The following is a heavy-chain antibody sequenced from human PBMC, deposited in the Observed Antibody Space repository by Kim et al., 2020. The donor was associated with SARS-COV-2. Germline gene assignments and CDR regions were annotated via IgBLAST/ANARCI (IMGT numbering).Heavy chain of an antibody. CDR2: SK. J-gene: IGHJ6*02. D-gene: IGHD3-9*01. CDR3: ARDTIGRGMDV. Sequence: SKDYVDSVRGRFTISRDKIKNTRYLQMNNLRAEDTGIYFCARDTIGRGMDVWGQGTTVIVSS. V-gene: IGHV3-66*01.